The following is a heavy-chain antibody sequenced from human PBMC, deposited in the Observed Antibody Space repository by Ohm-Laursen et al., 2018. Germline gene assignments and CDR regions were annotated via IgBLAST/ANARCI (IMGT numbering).Heavy chain of an antibody. V-gene: IGHV3-30*03. CDR2: ISYDGSNK. Sequence: RSLRLSCAASGFTFSSYGMHWVRQAPGKGLEWVAVISYDGSNKYYADSVKGRFTISRDNSKNTLYLQMSSLRAEDTALYYCATRGFSYGHTPFDYWGQGTLVTVSS. CDR1: GFTFSSYG. CDR3: ATRGFSYGHTPFDY. D-gene: IGHD5-18*01. J-gene: IGHJ4*02.